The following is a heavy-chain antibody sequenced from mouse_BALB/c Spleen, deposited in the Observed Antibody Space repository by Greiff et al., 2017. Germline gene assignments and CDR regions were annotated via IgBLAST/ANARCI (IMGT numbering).Heavy chain of an antibody. CDR1: GYSITSDYA. J-gene: IGHJ1*01. CDR2: ISYSGST. D-gene: IGHD1-1*01. V-gene: IGHV3-2*02. CDR3: AIYYGSSYWYFDV. Sequence: EVQLQESGPGLVKPSQSLSLTCTVTGYSITSDYAWNWIRQFPGNKLEWMGYISYSGSTSYNPSLKSRISITRDTSKNQFFLQLNSVTTEDTATYYCAIYYGSSYWYFDVWGAGTTVTVSS.